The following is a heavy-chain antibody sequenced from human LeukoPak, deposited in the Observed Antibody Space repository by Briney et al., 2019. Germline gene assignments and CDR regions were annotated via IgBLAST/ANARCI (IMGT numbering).Heavy chain of an antibody. CDR3: AKPGIAAAGTKGVWFDP. D-gene: IGHD6-13*01. V-gene: IGHV3-30*18. J-gene: IGHJ5*02. CDR1: GFTFSSYS. Sequence: PGRSLRLSCAASGFTFSSYSMHWVRQASGKGLEWVAVISYDGSNKYYADSVKGRFTISRDNSKNTLYLQMNSLRAEDTAVYYCAKPGIAAAGTKGVWFDPWGQGTLVTVSS. CDR2: ISYDGSNK.